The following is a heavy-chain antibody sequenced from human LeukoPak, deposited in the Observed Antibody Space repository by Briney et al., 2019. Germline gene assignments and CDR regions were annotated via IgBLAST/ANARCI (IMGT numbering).Heavy chain of an antibody. Sequence: SGGSLRLSCAASGFTFSSYEMNWVRQAPGKGLEWVSNIRSSGSTIYYADSVKGRFTISRDSAKNSLYLQMNSLRAEDTAVYYCARDKGLWFGELSHGAFDIWGQGTMVTVSS. V-gene: IGHV3-48*03. CDR2: IRSSGSTI. J-gene: IGHJ3*02. D-gene: IGHD3-10*01. CDR3: ARDKGLWFGELSHGAFDI. CDR1: GFTFSSYE.